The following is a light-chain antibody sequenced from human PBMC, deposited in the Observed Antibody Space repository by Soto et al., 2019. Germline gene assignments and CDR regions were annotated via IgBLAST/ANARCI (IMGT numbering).Light chain of an antibody. CDR2: DTS. Sequence: ESVLTQSPATLSLSPGERATLSCRASQSISSYFAWYQQKPGQAPRLLIYDTSTRATGIPARFSGSGSGTDLTLTISSLEPEGFAVYYCQQRSTWPRWTFGQGTKVEIK. J-gene: IGKJ1*01. CDR3: QQRSTWPRWT. CDR1: QSISSY. V-gene: IGKV3-11*01.